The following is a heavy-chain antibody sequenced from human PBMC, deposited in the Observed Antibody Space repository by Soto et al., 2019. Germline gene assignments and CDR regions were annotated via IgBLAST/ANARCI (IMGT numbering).Heavy chain of an antibody. D-gene: IGHD5-12*01. J-gene: IGHJ3*02. V-gene: IGHV3-13*01. CDR3: ARGSYSGYDPASAFDI. CDR2: IGTAGDT. CDR1: GCTFGSYD. Sequence: PGGSLRLSCAAAGCTFGSYDMHWVRQATGKGLEWVSAIGTAGDTYYPGSVKGRFTISRENAKNSLYLQMNSLRAGDTAVYYCARGSYSGYDPASAFDIWGQGTMVPVSS.